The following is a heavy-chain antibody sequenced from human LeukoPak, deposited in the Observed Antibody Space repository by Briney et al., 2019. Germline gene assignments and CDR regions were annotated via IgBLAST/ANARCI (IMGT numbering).Heavy chain of an antibody. J-gene: IGHJ4*02. CDR3: AALGPPIDF. Sequence: GGSLRLSCAASGFTFSDHYMDWVRQAPGKGLEWVGRTRNKANSYTTEYAASVKGRFTISRDDSKNSLYLQMSSLRADDTAVYYCAALGPPIDFWGQGTLVTVSS. CDR2: TRNKANSYTT. D-gene: IGHD7-27*01. CDR1: GFTFSDHY. V-gene: IGHV3-72*01.